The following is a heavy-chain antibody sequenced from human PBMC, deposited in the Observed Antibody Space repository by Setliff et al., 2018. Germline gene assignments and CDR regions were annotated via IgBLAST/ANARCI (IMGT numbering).Heavy chain of an antibody. CDR3: ARVKRGRSLRYYYDSSGYGDGMDV. V-gene: IGHV1-2*04. CDR1: GYTFINYE. CDR2: INPNSGGT. Sequence: ASVKVSCKASGYTFINYEINWVRQATGQGLEWMGWINPNSGGTNYAQKFQGWVTMTRDTSISTAYMELSRLRSDDSAVYYCARVKRGRSLRYYYDSSGYGDGMDVWGQGTTVTVSS. J-gene: IGHJ6*02. D-gene: IGHD3-22*01.